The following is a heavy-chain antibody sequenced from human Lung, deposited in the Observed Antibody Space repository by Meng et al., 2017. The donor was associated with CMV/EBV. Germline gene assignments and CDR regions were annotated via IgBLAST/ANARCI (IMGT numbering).Heavy chain of an antibody. CDR2: IYHSGST. J-gene: IGHJ3*02. CDR3: AREGGLVLRFLEWLPNNDAFDI. Sequence: LXCTVSGYXISSGYYWGWIRQPPGEGLEWIGSIYHSGSTYYNPSLKSRVTISVDTSKNQFSLKLSSVTAADTAVYYCAREGGLVLRFLEWLPNNDAFDIWXQGTMVTVSS. V-gene: IGHV4-38-2*02. CDR1: GYXISSGYY. D-gene: IGHD3-3*01.